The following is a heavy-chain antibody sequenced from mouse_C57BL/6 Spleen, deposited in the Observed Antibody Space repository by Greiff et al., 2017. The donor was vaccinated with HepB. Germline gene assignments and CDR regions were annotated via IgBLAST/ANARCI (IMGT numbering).Heavy chain of an antibody. CDR2: IWSGGST. V-gene: IGHV2-4*01. J-gene: IGHJ4*01. CDR1: GFSLTSYG. Sequence: QVQLQQSGPGLVQPSQSLSITCTVSGFSLTSYGVHWVRQPPGKGLEWLGVIWSGGSTDYNAAFISRLSISKDNSKSQVFFKMNSLQADDTAIYYCAKNIRIYYYGSSSYAMDYWGQGTSVTVSS. D-gene: IGHD1-1*01. CDR3: AKNIRIYYYGSSSYAMDY.